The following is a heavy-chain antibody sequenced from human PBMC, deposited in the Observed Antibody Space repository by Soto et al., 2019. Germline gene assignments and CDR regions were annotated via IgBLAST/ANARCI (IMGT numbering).Heavy chain of an antibody. Sequence: QVQLEQSGAEVKKPGASVKVSFKASEYTFTGYDINWVRQATGQGLEWRGWMNPNSGNTGYTQKFQGRVTMTRNTSISTAYMELSSLRAEDTAVYYCARTLYGDNVDYWGQGTLVTVSS. CDR3: ARTLYGDNVDY. D-gene: IGHD4-17*01. CDR2: MNPNSGNT. V-gene: IGHV1-8*01. J-gene: IGHJ4*02. CDR1: EYTFTGYD.